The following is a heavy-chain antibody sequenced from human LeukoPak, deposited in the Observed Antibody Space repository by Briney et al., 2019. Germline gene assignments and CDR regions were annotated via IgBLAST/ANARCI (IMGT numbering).Heavy chain of an antibody. CDR3: ARLVYGSGNFDY. CDR2: IYYSGST. D-gene: IGHD3-10*01. J-gene: IGHJ4*02. V-gene: IGHV4-59*08. Sequence: SETLSLTCTVSGGSISTYFWSWIRQPPGKGLEWIGYIYYSGSTYYNPSLKSRVTISVDTSKNQFSLKLSSVTAADTAVYYCARLVYGSGNFDYWGQGTLVTVSS. CDR1: GGSISTYF.